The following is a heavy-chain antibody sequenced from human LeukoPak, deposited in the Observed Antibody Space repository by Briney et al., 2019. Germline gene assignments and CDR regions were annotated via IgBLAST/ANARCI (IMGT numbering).Heavy chain of an antibody. D-gene: IGHD2-2*02. CDR3: ARGPGYCSSTSCYNYYYYYYMDV. CDR2: IIPIFGTA. Sequence: SSVKVSCKASGGTFSSYAISWVRQAPGQGLELMGGIIPIFGTANYAQKFQGRVTITADESTSTAYMELSSLRSEDTAVYYCARGPGYCSSTSCYNYYYYYYMDVWGKGTTVTVSS. V-gene: IGHV1-69*01. CDR1: GGTFSSYA. J-gene: IGHJ6*03.